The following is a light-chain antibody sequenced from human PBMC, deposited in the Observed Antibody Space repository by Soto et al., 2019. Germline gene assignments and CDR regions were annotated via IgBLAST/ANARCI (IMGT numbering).Light chain of an antibody. V-gene: IGKV3-20*01. CDR1: QSVSSSY. Sequence: EIVLTQSPGTLSLSPGERATLSCRASQSVSSSYLAWYQQKPGQAPRLLIYGASSRATGIPDRFSGSGSGTAFTLTISTLEPEDFAVYYCHQYDRSPLTFGGGTKVEIK. CDR3: HQYDRSPLT. J-gene: IGKJ4*01. CDR2: GAS.